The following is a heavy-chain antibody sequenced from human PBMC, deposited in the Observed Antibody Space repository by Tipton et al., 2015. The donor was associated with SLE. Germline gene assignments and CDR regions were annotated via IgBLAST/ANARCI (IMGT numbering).Heavy chain of an antibody. D-gene: IGHD3-22*01. CDR3: AKDHYYNSSGFPYYFDF. J-gene: IGHJ4*02. Sequence: TLSLTCGVSGGAISSPNDYWAWIRLPPGKGLEWIGSIYYGGSTYYNPSLKSRVTISVDTSTNQFSLNLNSMTAADTAVYYCAKDHYYNSSGFPYYFDFWGQGTLVAVSS. V-gene: IGHV4-39*07. CDR1: GGAISSPNDY. CDR2: IYYGGST.